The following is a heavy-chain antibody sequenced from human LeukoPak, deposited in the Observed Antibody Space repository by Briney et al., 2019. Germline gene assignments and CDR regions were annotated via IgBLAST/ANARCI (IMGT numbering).Heavy chain of an antibody. D-gene: IGHD2-21*01. CDR2: VHYGGST. CDR1: GGSIRSNNYF. J-gene: IGHJ4*02. Sequence: SGTLSLTCTVSGGSIRSNNYFWAWIRQPPGKGLEWIGSVHYGGSTYYNPSLASRATITLDSSKKQVSLKMTSVTATDTAVYYCAKEIYFFEQWGQGTLVTVSS. V-gene: IGHV4-39*01. CDR3: AKEIYFFEQ.